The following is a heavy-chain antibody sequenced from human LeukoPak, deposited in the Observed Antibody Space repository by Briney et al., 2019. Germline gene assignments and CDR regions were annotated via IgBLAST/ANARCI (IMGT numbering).Heavy chain of an antibody. D-gene: IGHD1-1*01. CDR3: ARMSGGDWFDT. J-gene: IGHJ5*02. CDR1: GGSISSGSYY. CDR2: IYTSGST. V-gene: IGHV4-61*02. Sequence: RASQTLSLTCTVSGGSISSGSYYWSWIRQPAGKGLEWIGRIYTSGSTNYNPSLKSRVTISVGTSKNQFSLKLSSVTAAETAVYYCARMSGGDWFDTWGQGTLVTVSS.